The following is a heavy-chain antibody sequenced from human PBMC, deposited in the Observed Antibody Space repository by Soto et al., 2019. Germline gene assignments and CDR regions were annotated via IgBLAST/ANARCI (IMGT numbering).Heavy chain of an antibody. CDR1: GYSISSGYY. CDR3: ARYSSSYFDY. Sequence: SSETLSLTCAVSGYSISSGYYWGWIRQPPGKGLEWIGYLYHSGISDYNPSLKSRVTISVDTSKNQFSLKVRSVTAADTAVYYCARYSSSYFDYWGQGSRVTVSS. V-gene: IGHV4-38-2*01. D-gene: IGHD6-6*01. J-gene: IGHJ4*02. CDR2: LYHSGIS.